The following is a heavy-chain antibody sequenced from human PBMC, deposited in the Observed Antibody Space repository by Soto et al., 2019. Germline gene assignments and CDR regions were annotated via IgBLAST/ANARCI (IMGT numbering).Heavy chain of an antibody. CDR2: IHSDGST. D-gene: IGHD3-22*01. Sequence: GGSLRLSCAASGLTVSGDHMSWVRQAPGKGLQWVSLIHSDGSTYYADSVKGRFTISRDSSKNTVSLQMNSLRADDTAVYFCARERYDSSGYRTDYWGQGTLVTVSS. CDR3: ARERYDSSGYRTDY. CDR1: GLTVSGDH. V-gene: IGHV3-53*01. J-gene: IGHJ4*02.